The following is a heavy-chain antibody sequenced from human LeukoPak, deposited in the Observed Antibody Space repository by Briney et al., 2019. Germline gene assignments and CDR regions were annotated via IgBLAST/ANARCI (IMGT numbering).Heavy chain of an antibody. Sequence: GGSLRLSCAASGFTFSSFGMHWVRQAPGKGLEWVAVISYDGSNKYYADSVKGRFTISRDNSKNTLYLQMNSLRAEDTAVYYCVSRGSYYDFWSGYDYWGQGTLVTVSS. CDR3: VSRGSYYDFWSGYDY. CDR1: GFTFSSFG. V-gene: IGHV3-30*03. J-gene: IGHJ4*02. CDR2: ISYDGSNK. D-gene: IGHD3-3*01.